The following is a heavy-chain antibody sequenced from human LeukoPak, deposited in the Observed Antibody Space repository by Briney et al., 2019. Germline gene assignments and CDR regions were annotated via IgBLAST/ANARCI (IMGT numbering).Heavy chain of an antibody. Sequence: SETPSLTCTVSGYSMSSGYYWGWIRQPPGKGLQWIGSIFHSGNSYYNPSLKSRVTISVDTSKNQFSLKVNSVTAADTAVYYCARVGYNWNLWFDFWGQGTTVTVSS. V-gene: IGHV4-38-2*02. CDR2: IFHSGNS. J-gene: IGHJ3*01. D-gene: IGHD1-7*01. CDR3: ARVGYNWNLWFDF. CDR1: GYSMSSGYY.